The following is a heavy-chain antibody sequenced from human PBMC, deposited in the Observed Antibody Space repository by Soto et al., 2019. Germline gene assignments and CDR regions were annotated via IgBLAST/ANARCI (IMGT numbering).Heavy chain of an antibody. J-gene: IGHJ6*02. CDR2: ISAYNGNT. V-gene: IGHV1-18*01. D-gene: IGHD3-10*01. CDR1: GYTFTSYG. Sequence: QVQLVQSGAEVKKPGASVKVSCKASGYTFTSYGISWVRQAPGQGLDWMGWISAYNGNTNYAQKLQGRVTMTRDTSTSTAYTELRSLGSGDTAAYYCAIDITMVRGVPINYGMDVWGQGTTVTVSS. CDR3: AIDITMVRGVPINYGMDV.